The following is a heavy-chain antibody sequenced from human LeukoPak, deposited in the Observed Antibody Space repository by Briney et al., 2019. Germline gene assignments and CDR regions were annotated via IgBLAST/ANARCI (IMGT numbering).Heavy chain of an antibody. D-gene: IGHD5-18*01. J-gene: IGHJ4*02. CDR1: GFTFSSYW. CDR2: IKQDGSEK. V-gene: IGHV3-7*01. Sequence: GGSLRLSCAASGFTFSSYWVSWVRQAPGKGLEWVANIKQDGSEKYYVDSVKGRFTISRDNAKNSLYLQMNSLRAEDTAVYYCARYSYGFRVNDYWGQGTLVTVSS. CDR3: ARYSYGFRVNDY.